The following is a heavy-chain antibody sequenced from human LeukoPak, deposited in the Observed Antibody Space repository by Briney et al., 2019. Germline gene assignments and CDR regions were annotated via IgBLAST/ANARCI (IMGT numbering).Heavy chain of an antibody. V-gene: IGHV1-18*04. Sequence: ASVKVSCKASGYTFTGYYMHWVRQAPGQGLEWMGWISAYNGNTNYAQKLQGRVTMTTDTSTSTAYMEPRSLRSDDTAVYYCAELGITMIGGVWGKGTTVTISS. CDR3: AELGITMIGGV. CDR1: GYTFTGYY. D-gene: IGHD3-10*02. J-gene: IGHJ6*04. CDR2: ISAYNGNT.